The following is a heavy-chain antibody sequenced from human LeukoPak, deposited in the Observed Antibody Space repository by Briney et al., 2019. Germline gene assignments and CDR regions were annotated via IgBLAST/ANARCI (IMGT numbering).Heavy chain of an antibody. D-gene: IGHD5-12*01. J-gene: IGHJ3*01. Sequence: GGPLRLSCAGSGFTFSSYSMNWVRQAPGKGLGWVSSISSSSSYIYYADSVKGRFTISRDNAKNSLYLQMNSLRAEDTAVYYCARVKEASAFDVWGQGTMVTVSS. CDR3: ARVKEASAFDV. V-gene: IGHV3-21*01. CDR1: GFTFSSYS. CDR2: ISSSSSYI.